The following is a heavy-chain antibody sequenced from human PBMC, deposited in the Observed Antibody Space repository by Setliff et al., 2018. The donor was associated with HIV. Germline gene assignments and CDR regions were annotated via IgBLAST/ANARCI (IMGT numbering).Heavy chain of an antibody. J-gene: IGHJ6*03. D-gene: IGHD2-21*02. V-gene: IGHV1-69*13. CDR3: ARGVGYCAGDCYSTYYYDDMGV. Sequence: SVKVSCKASGGTFSSYTISWVRQAPGQGLEWMGGIDPIFGTTKSAQKFQGRVTITADESTSTAYMELNGLRSEDTAVYYCARGVGYCAGDCYSTYYYDDMGVWGKVTTVTVS. CDR1: GGTFSSYT. CDR2: IDPIFGTT.